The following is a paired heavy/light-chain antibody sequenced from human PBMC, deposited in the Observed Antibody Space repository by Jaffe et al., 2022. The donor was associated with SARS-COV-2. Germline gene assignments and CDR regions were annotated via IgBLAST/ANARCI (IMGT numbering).Heavy chain of an antibody. V-gene: IGHV3-43*01. CDR3: AKEINRRDYKFGETLDH. D-gene: IGHD2-21*01. CDR2: IGWDGTGR. J-gene: IGHJ4*02. CDR1: GFFFDDYS. Sequence: EVKLVESGGGTVAPGGSLRLSCAASGFFFDDYSMHWVRQAPGKGLEWLAYIGWDGTGRFFAGSVNGRFSISRDNNKQSLYLQMNSLRSDDSALYYCAKEINRRDYKFGETLDHWGQGTLVIVSS.
Light chain of an antibody. CDR2: GAS. J-gene: IGKJ1*01. V-gene: IGKV1-39*01. Sequence: DIPMTQSPSSLSASVGDGVTISCRAPQNISTYLNWYQQKPGKPPKLLIYGASTLQGGVPSRFSGGGSGAEFTLTISGLQPEDFATYYCQQSYSAPPLFGQGTKVEIK. CDR3: QQSYSAPPL. CDR1: QNISTY.